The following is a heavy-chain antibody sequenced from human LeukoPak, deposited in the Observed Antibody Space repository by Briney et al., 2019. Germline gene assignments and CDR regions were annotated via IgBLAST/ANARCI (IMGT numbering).Heavy chain of an antibody. D-gene: IGHD6-13*01. CDR2: IYYSGST. CDR1: GGSISSYY. J-gene: IGHJ6*03. Sequence: SETLSLTCTVSGGSISSYYWSWIRQPLGKGLEWIGYIYYSGSTNYNPSLKSRVTISVDTSKNQFSLKLSSVTAADTAVYYCARKVEAAAGTIYYYYYMDVWGKGTTVTVSS. V-gene: IGHV4-59*01. CDR3: ARKVEAAAGTIYYYYYMDV.